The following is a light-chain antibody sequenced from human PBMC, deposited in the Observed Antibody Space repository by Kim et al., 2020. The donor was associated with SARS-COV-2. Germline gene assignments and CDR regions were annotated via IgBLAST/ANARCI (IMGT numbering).Light chain of an antibody. Sequence: GQTASITCSGDKLGDKYACWYQQKPGQSPVLVIYQDSKRPSGIPERFSGSNSGNTATLTISGTQAMDEADYYCQAWDSSTARYVFGTGTKVTVL. J-gene: IGLJ1*01. CDR3: QAWDSSTARYV. CDR2: QDS. V-gene: IGLV3-1*01. CDR1: KLGDKY.